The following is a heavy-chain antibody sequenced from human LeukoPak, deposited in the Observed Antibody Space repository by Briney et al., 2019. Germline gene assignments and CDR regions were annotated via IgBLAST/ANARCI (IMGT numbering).Heavy chain of an antibody. D-gene: IGHD2-2*01. CDR1: GGSISRYY. CDR3: ARGGGYCSSTSCYRTDDAFDI. Sequence: SETLSLTCTVSGGSISRYYWSWIRQPPGKGLEWIGYIYYDGSTNYNPSLKSRVTISLDTSKNQFSLKLSSVTAADTAVYYCARGGGYCSSTSCYRTDDAFDIWGQGTMVTVSS. CDR2: IYYDGST. J-gene: IGHJ3*02. V-gene: IGHV4-59*08.